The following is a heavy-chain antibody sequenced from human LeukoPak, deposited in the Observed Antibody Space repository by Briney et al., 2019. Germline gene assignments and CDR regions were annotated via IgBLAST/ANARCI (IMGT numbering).Heavy chain of an antibody. CDR1: GYKFTDDY. Sequence: VSVKVSCKASGYKFTDDYMHWVRQAPGQGLEFMGWINPDSGFTNYAQKFKGRVTMTRDTSISTAYLEVRSLTPDDTAVYYCAPTAEAYTSWWKVWGQGTLVTVSS. D-gene: IGHD3-16*01. V-gene: IGHV1-2*02. J-gene: IGHJ4*02. CDR3: APTAEAYTSWWKV. CDR2: INPDSGFT.